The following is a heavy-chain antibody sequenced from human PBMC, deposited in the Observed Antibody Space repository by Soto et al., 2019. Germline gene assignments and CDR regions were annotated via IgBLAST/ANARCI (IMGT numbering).Heavy chain of an antibody. CDR1: GFTFSSYG. Sequence: GGSLRLSCAVSGFTFSSYGMHWVRQAPGKGLEWVAVISYDGSKRFYADSVKGRFTISRDTSKNTLYLQMSSLKTEDTAVYYCAKERRVVTDFYDYYGMDVWGQGTTVTVSS. J-gene: IGHJ6*02. CDR3: AKERRVVTDFYDYYGMDV. D-gene: IGHD2-21*02. CDR2: ISYDGSKR. V-gene: IGHV3-30*18.